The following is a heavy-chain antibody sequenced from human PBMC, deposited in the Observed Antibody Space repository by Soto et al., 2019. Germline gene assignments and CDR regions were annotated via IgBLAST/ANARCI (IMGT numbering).Heavy chain of an antibody. CDR1: GFTFSSYG. J-gene: IGHJ3*02. Sequence: GGSLRLSCAASGFTFSSYGIHWVRQAPGKGLEWVAVISYDGSNKYYADSVKGRFTISRDNSKNTLYLQMNSLRAEDTAMYYSAKHDSSRWDDAFDIWGQGTMVTVS. CDR2: ISYDGSNK. D-gene: IGHD6-13*01. V-gene: IGHV3-30*18. CDR3: AKHDSSRWDDAFDI.